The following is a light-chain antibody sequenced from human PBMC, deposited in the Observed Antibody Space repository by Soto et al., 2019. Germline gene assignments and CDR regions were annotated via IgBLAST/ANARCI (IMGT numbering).Light chain of an antibody. J-gene: IGKJ5*01. CDR3: QQYGSSPIT. CDR2: GEF. CDR1: QSVNRY. Sequence: EIVLTQFPATLSLSPGERATLSCRASQSVNRYLAWYQQKPGQAPRLLIYGEFNRVTGIPDRFSGSGSGTDFTLTISRLEPEDYAVYHCQQYGSSPITFGQGTRLEIK. V-gene: IGKV3-20*01.